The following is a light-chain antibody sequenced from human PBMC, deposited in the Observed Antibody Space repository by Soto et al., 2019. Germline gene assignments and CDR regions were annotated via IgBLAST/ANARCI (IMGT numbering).Light chain of an antibody. V-gene: IGKV3-20*01. J-gene: IGKJ5*01. CDR3: HQYGISPPVT. CDR2: GAS. Sequence: EIVLTQSPGTLSLSPGERATLSCRASQSVSSSYFAWYQQKPGQAPRLLIYGASSRATGIPDRFSGSGSGADFTLTISRLEPEDFAVYYCHQYGISPPVTFGQGTRLEI. CDR1: QSVSSSY.